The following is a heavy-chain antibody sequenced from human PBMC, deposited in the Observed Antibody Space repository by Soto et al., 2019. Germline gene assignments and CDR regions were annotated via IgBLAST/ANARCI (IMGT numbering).Heavy chain of an antibody. CDR3: ARRVLRYFDWLLTPYFDY. D-gene: IGHD3-9*01. V-gene: IGHV1-8*01. J-gene: IGHJ4*02. Sequence: ASVKVSCKASGYTFTSYDINWVRQATGQGLEWMGWMNPNSGNTGYAQKFQGRVTMTRNTSISTAYMELSSLRSEDTAVYYCARRVLRYFDWLLTPYFDYWGQGNMVTVSS. CDR1: GYTFTSYD. CDR2: MNPNSGNT.